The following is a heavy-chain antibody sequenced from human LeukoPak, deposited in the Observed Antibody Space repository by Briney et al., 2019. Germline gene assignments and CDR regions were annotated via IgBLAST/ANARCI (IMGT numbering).Heavy chain of an antibody. V-gene: IGHV6-1*01. CDR2: TYYRSKWYN. D-gene: IGHD1-26*01. CDR1: GDSFSSNSAA. J-gene: IGHJ4*02. CDR3: AREPLRGWEGYFDY. Sequence: SQTLSLTCAISGDSFSSNSAAWTWLRQSPSRGLEWLGRTYYRSKWYNDYAVSVKSRITINPDTSKNQFSLQLNSVTPEDTAVYYCAREPLRGWEGYFDYWGQGTLSPSP.